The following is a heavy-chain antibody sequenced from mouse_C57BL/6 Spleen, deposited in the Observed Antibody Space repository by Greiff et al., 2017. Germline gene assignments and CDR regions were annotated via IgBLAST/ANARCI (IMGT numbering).Heavy chain of an antibody. J-gene: IGHJ2*01. CDR1: GFTFSSYG. CDR3: ARHEGDYSYYFGY. D-gene: IGHD1-1*01. CDR2: ISSGGSYT. V-gene: IGHV5-6*01. Sequence: EVKLVESGGDLVKPGGSLKLSCAASGFTFSSYGMSWVRQTPDKRLEWVATISSGGSYTYYPDSVKGRFTISRDNAKNTLYLQMSSLKSEDTAMYYCARHEGDYSYYFGYWGQGTTLTVSS.